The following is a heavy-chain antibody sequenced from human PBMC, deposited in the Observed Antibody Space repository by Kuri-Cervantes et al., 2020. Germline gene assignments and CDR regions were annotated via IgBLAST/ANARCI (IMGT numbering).Heavy chain of an antibody. Sequence: SETLSLTCAVSGGSISSGGYSWSWIRQPPGKGLEWIGCIYHSGSTYYNPSLKSRVTISVDRSKNQFSLKLSSVTAADTAVYYCARGAVFGVVGWFDPWGQGTLVTVSS. CDR1: GGSISSGGYS. V-gene: IGHV4-30-2*01. CDR3: ARGAVFGVVGWFDP. D-gene: IGHD3-3*01. CDR2: IYHSGST. J-gene: IGHJ5*02.